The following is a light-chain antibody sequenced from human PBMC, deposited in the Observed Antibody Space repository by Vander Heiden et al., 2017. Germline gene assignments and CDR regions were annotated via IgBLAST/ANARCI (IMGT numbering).Light chain of an antibody. CDR3: TAWDDSLSGPV. V-gene: IGLV1-44*01. Sequence: QSVLTQPPSASGTPGRRVTVSCSGSTSNIGRNTVNWYQQLPGVAPKLLIYSNNQRPSGVPDRFSGSKSGTSASLAISGLQSEDEADYYCTAWDDSLSGPVFGGGTKVTVV. CDR2: SNN. J-gene: IGLJ3*02. CDR1: TSNIGRNT.